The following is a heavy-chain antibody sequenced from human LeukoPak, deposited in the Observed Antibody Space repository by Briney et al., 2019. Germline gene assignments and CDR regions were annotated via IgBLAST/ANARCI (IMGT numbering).Heavy chain of an antibody. CDR1: GGSINGYY. Sequence: SETLSLTCTVSGGSINGYYWGWIRQPPGKGLEWIGSIYYSGTTYYNPSLKSRVTISVDTSKNQFSLRLNSVTAADTAVYFCVRHLRFGEPYYYGMDVWGQGTTVTVSS. CDR3: VRHLRFGEPYYYGMDV. CDR2: IYYSGTT. D-gene: IGHD3-10*01. V-gene: IGHV4-39*01. J-gene: IGHJ6*02.